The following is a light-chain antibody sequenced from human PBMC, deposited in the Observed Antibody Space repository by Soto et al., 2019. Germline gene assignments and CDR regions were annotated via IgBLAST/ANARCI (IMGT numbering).Light chain of an antibody. CDR2: DAS. J-gene: IGKJ3*01. Sequence: EIELTQSPSTLSLSPGERATLSCRASQSVSSYLAWYQQKPGQAPSLLIYDASNRATGIPARFSGSGSGTDLTLTISSLGPKAFAVDSWQQRRNWTTPYTFGPGTKVDIK. V-gene: IGKV3-11*01. CDR1: QSVSSY. CDR3: QQRRNWTTPYT.